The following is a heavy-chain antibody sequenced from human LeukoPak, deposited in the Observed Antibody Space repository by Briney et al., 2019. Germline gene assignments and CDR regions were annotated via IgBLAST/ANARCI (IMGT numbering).Heavy chain of an antibody. CDR3: VTGIAVAAY. CDR1: GFTFSNAW. V-gene: IGHV3-15*01. CDR2: IKSKSDGGTT. D-gene: IGHD6-19*01. J-gene: IGHJ4*02. Sequence: GGSLRPSCAASGFTFSNAWMSWVRQAPGKGLDWVGRIKSKSDGGTTYYTTPGKGRFTISRDDSRNILFLEMNSLKTEDTAVYYCVTGIAVAAYWGQGTLVTVSS.